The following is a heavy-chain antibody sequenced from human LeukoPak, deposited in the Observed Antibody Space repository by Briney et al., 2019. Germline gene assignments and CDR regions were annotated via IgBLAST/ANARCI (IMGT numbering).Heavy chain of an antibody. CDR3: ARAFGTMVRGAYWGWFGP. CDR2: IYYSGST. CDR1: GGSISSYY. Sequence: SETLSLTCTVSGGSISSYYWSWIRQPPGKGLEWIGYIYYSGSTNYNPSLKSRVTISVDTSKNQFSLKLSSVTAADTAVYYCARAFGTMVRGAYWGWFGPWGQGTLATVSS. V-gene: IGHV4-59*01. J-gene: IGHJ5*02. D-gene: IGHD3-10*01.